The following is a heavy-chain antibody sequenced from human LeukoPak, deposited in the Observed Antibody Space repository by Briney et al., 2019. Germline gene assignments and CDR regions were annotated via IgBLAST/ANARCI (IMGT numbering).Heavy chain of an antibody. CDR2: ISGSGGST. Sequence: GGSLRLSCAASGFTFSSYAMSWVRQAPGKGLEWVSAISGSGGSTYYADSVKGRFTISRDNSKNTLYLQMNSLRAEDTAVYYCAKGLDRGYSYGDYYGMDVWGQGTTVTVSS. D-gene: IGHD5-18*01. CDR3: AKGLDRGYSYGDYYGMDV. V-gene: IGHV3-23*01. CDR1: GFTFSSYA. J-gene: IGHJ6*02.